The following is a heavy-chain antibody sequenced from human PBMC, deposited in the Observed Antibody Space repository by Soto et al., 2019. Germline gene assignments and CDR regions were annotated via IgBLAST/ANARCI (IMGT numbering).Heavy chain of an antibody. CDR2: INPSFGRT. CDR1: GYTFTSYY. Sequence: ASVKVSCKASGYTFTSYYMHWVRQAPGQGLEWMGIINPSFGRTSYAQKFQGRVTITADESTSTAYMELSSLRSEDTAVYYCARDRAPYGDYFDYWGQGTLVTVSS. J-gene: IGHJ4*02. CDR3: ARDRAPYGDYFDY. V-gene: IGHV1-46*01. D-gene: IGHD4-17*01.